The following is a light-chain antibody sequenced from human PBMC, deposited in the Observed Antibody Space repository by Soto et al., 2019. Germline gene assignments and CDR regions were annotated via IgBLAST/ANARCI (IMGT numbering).Light chain of an antibody. CDR2: DVT. CDR1: SSDVGSNNR. CDR3: SSFTASSTYV. V-gene: IGLV2-18*02. Sequence: ALTHPPSVSGSPGQSVAISCSGSSSDVGSNNRVSWYQQSPGTAPKLMIYDVTNRPSGVPDRFSGSKSGNTASLTISGLQAEDEADYYCSSFTASSTYVFGTGTKVTVL. J-gene: IGLJ1*01.